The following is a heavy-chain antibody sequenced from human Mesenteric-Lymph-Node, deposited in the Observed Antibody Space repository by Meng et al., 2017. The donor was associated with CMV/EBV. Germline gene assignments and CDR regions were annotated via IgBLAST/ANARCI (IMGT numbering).Heavy chain of an antibody. CDR2: ITAYNGKTNT. V-gene: IGHV1-18*01. CDR3: ARVGYSSSWSYRNYFDY. CDR1: GYSFSSYG. D-gene: IGHD6-13*01. Sequence: ASVKVSCKASGYSFSSYGISWVRQAPGQGLEYMGWITAYNGKTNTIYAQNFQGRVTMTTDTSTNTAYMELGSLRSDDTAVYYCARVGYSSSWSYRNYFDYWGQGTLVTVSS. J-gene: IGHJ4*02.